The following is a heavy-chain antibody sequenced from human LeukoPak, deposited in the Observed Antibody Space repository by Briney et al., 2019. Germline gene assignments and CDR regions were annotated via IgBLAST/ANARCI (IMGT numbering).Heavy chain of an antibody. CDR1: GFTFSNAW. J-gene: IGHJ4*02. CDR2: IKSKTDGGTT. CDR3: TTDGGVSYDYVWGSYPSDY. Sequence: GGSLRLSCAASGFTFSNAWMSWVRQAPGKGLEWVGRIKSKTDGGTTDYAAPVKGRFTISRDDSKNTLYLQMNSLKTEDTAVYYCTTDGGVSYDYVWGSYPSDYWGQGTLVTVSS. D-gene: IGHD3-16*02. V-gene: IGHV3-15*01.